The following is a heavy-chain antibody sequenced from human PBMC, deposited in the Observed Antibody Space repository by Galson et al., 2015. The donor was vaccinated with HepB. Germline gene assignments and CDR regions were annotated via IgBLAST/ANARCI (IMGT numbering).Heavy chain of an antibody. CDR2: IRSKIYGGTT. V-gene: IGHV3-49*03. CDR1: GFTFGDYA. J-gene: IGHJ4*02. D-gene: IGHD3-22*01. CDR3: SRAPHDGSRYSDDF. Sequence: LRLSCATSGFTFGDYAVSWFRQPPGKGLEWVSFIRSKIYGGTTEYAASVRHRFSISRDDSKSIAYLQLDSLKIEDTAVYYCSRAPHDGSRYSDDFWGQGTLVTVSS.